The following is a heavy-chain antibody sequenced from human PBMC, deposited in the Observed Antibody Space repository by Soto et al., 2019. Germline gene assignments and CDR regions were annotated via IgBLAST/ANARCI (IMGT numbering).Heavy chain of an antibody. CDR2: VYDSGGT. D-gene: IGHD4-4*01. CDR1: GGSFSGYY. Sequence: SETLSLTCAVYGGSFSGYYWSWIRQPPEKGLEWIGEVYDSGGTKYNPSLKSRVTISEDPSKNQFSLRMSSMTAADTAVYYCARGFSNSITTRFDSWGQGTLVTVSS. CDR3: ARGFSNSITTRFDS. V-gene: IGHV4-34*01. J-gene: IGHJ4*02.